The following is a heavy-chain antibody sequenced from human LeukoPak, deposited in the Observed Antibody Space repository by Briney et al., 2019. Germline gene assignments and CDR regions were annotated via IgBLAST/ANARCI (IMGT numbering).Heavy chain of an antibody. Sequence: PGGSLRLSCAASGFTVSSNYMSWVRQAPGKGLEWVSVLYSGGNTYYADSVKGRFTISRDNSKNTLYLQMDSLRAEDTAVYYCARVGSSAYDVYYFDYWGQGALVTVSS. V-gene: IGHV3-66*01. D-gene: IGHD5-12*01. CDR3: ARVGSSAYDVYYFDY. J-gene: IGHJ4*02. CDR1: GFTVSSNY. CDR2: LYSGGNT.